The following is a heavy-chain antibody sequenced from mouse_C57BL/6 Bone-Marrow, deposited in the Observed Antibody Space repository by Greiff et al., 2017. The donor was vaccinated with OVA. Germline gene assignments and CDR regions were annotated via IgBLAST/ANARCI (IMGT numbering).Heavy chain of an antibody. V-gene: IGHV2-5*01. CDR2: IWRGGST. D-gene: IGHD1-1*01. Sequence: QVQLQQSGPGLVQPSQSLSITCTVSGFSFTSYGVHWVRQSPGKGLEWLGVIWRGGSTDYNAAFMSRLSITKDNSKSQVFLKMNSLQADDTAIYYCAKKAYYSSSYAMDYWGQGTSVTVSS. CDR1: GFSFTSYG. CDR3: AKKAYYSSSYAMDY. J-gene: IGHJ4*01.